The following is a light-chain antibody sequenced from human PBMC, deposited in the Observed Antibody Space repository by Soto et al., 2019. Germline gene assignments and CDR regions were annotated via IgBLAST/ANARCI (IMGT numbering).Light chain of an antibody. CDR3: QQFGTIPFT. CDR2: GAS. V-gene: IGKV3-20*01. CDR1: QSVSSTY. J-gene: IGKJ3*01. Sequence: EIVLTQSPGTLSLSPGERATLSCRASQSVSSTYLGWYQQKPGQAPRLLISGASNRATGIPDRFSGSGSGTDFTLTISRLAPDDFAVYYCQQFGTIPFTFGPGTKVDV.